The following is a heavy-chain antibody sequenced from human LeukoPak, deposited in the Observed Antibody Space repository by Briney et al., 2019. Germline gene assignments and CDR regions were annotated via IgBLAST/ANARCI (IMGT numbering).Heavy chain of an antibody. CDR1: GFTFSSYG. D-gene: IGHD2-2*01. CDR3: ARDSCGSPSCFDY. CDR2: IQYDGSIE. J-gene: IGHJ4*02. V-gene: IGHV3-33*01. Sequence: GGSLRLSCTASGFTFSSYGMHWARQAPGRGLEWVAAIQYDGSIEYYADSVKGRFTISRDQSKNTLFLQVNSLRAEDTAVYYCARDSCGSPSCFDYWGRGTLVTVSS.